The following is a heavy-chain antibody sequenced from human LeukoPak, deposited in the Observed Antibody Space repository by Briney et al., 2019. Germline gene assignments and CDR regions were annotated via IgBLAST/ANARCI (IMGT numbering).Heavy chain of an antibody. Sequence: GGSLRLSCAVSGFTFSSYAMSWVRQAPGKGLEWVSAISGRGGNTYYADSVKGRFTISRDNSKNTLYLQMNSLRAEDTAVYYCARVTYYYDSSGYYSGHSGDWYFDLWGRGTLVTVST. CDR1: GFTFSSYA. D-gene: IGHD3-22*01. V-gene: IGHV3-23*01. CDR3: ARVTYYYDSSGYYSGHSGDWYFDL. J-gene: IGHJ2*01. CDR2: ISGRGGNT.